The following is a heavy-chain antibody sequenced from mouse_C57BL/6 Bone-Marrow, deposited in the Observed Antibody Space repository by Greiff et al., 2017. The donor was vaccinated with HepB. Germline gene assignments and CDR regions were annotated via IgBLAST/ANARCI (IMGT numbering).Heavy chain of an antibody. CDR3: ARAPITTVVAPDWFAY. D-gene: IGHD1-1*01. J-gene: IGHJ3*01. CDR1: GFTFSSYA. CDR2: ISDGGSYT. Sequence: EVQRVESGGGLVKPGGSLKLSCAASGFTFSSYAMSWVRQTPEKRLEWVATISDGGSYTYYPDNVKGRFTISRDNAKNNLYLQMSHLKSEDTAMYYCARAPITTVVAPDWFAYWGQGTLVTVSA. V-gene: IGHV5-4*01.